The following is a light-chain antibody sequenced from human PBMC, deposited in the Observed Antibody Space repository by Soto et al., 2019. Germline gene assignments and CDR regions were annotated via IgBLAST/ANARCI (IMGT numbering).Light chain of an antibody. CDR1: QSIGRW. CDR2: DVS. J-gene: IGKJ1*01. CDR3: QQYNGYSVWT. V-gene: IGKV1-5*01. Sequence: DVQMTQSPSTLSASVGDNVTITCRASQSIGRWLAWYQQKPGKAPNLLIFDVSNLKSGVPSRFSGSGSETEFTLTISSLQPDDSATYYCQQYNGYSVWTFGQGTKVDIK.